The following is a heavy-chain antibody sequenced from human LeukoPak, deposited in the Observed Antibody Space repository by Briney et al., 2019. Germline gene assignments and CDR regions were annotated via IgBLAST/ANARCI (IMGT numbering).Heavy chain of an antibody. Sequence: GGSLRLSCAASGFTFSSYEMNWVRQAPGKGLEWVSYISSSGSTIYYADSVKGRFTISRDNAKNSLYLQMNSLRAEDTAVYYCARGPGDVVVPAALISWGQGTLVTVSS. CDR2: ISSSGSTI. J-gene: IGHJ4*02. V-gene: IGHV3-48*03. CDR3: ARGPGDVVVPAALIS. D-gene: IGHD2-2*01. CDR1: GFTFSSYE.